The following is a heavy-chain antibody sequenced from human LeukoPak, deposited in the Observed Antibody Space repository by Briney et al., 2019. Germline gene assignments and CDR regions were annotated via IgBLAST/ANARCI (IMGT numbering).Heavy chain of an antibody. Sequence: GASVKVSCKLSGGSITNYAISWVRQAPGQGLDWMGRITPLLDSTNYAPKFQGRVTITADKSTNTAFMELSRLTSEDTVMYFCTRLVAGGFDSWGQGSLVTVSS. CDR2: ITPLLDST. D-gene: IGHD1-26*01. J-gene: IGHJ4*02. V-gene: IGHV1-69*06. CDR3: TRLVAGGFDS. CDR1: GGSITNYA.